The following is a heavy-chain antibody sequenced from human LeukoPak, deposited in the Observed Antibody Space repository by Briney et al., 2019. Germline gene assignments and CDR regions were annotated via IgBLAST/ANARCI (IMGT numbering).Heavy chain of an antibody. V-gene: IGHV4-39*07. CDR3: ARDLTTVTKGFDI. CDR2: IYYSGST. D-gene: IGHD2-8*01. Sequence: SETLSLTCTVSGGSISSSSYYWGWIRQPLGKGLELIASIYYSGSTYYNPSLKSRITISVDTSKNILSLRLRSLTAADTAVYYCARDLTTVTKGFDIWGQGTVVTVSS. CDR1: GGSISSSSYY. J-gene: IGHJ3*02.